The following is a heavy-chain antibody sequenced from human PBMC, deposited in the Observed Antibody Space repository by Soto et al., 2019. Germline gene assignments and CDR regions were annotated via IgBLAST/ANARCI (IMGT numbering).Heavy chain of an antibody. CDR2: IIPIFGTA. D-gene: IGHD2-2*01. CDR1: GGTFSSYA. V-gene: IGHV1-69*01. CDR3: ARRSVRVPAAHFDY. Sequence: QVPLVQSGAEVKKPGSSVKVSCKASGGTFSSYAISWVRQAPGQGLEWMGGIIPIFGTANYAQKFQGIVTITADESTSTAYMALSSLRSEDTVVYYCARRSVRVPAAHFDYWGQGTLVTVSS. J-gene: IGHJ4*02.